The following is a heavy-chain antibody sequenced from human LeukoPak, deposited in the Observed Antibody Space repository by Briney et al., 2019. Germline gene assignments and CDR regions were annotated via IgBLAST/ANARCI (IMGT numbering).Heavy chain of an antibody. Sequence: GGSLRLSCAASGFTFSSYSMNWVRQAPGKGLEWVSSISSSSSYIYYADSVKGRFTISRDNAKNSLYLQMNSLRAEDMAVYYCARVPYYDFWSGSKWRYGMDVWGQGTTVTVSS. J-gene: IGHJ6*02. CDR2: ISSSSSYI. CDR1: GFTFSSYS. V-gene: IGHV3-21*01. CDR3: ARVPYYDFWSGSKWRYGMDV. D-gene: IGHD3-3*01.